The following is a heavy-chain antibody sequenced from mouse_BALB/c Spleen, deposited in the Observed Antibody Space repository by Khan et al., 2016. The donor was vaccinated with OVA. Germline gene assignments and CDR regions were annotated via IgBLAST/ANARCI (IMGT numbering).Heavy chain of an antibody. CDR3: ASHLTGSFAY. CDR2: ISSGGDYT. Sequence: EVELVESGGDLVKPGGSLKLSCAASGFTFSSYSMSWVRQTPDKRLEWVATISSGGDYTYYPDNVKGRFTISRANARNTLYLQMSSLKYENTAMYYCASHLTGSFAYWGQGTLVTVSA. D-gene: IGHD4-1*01. J-gene: IGHJ3*01. CDR1: GFTFSSYS. V-gene: IGHV5-6*01.